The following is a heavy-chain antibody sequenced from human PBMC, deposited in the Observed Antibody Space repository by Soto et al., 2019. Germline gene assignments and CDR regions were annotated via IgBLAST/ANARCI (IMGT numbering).Heavy chain of an antibody. CDR2: IKQDGSEK. CDR1: GFTFSSYW. V-gene: IGHV3-7*01. D-gene: IGHD3-10*01. J-gene: IGHJ6*03. CDR3: ARHGLLRGYYYYYMDV. Sequence: GGSLRLSCAASGFTFSSYWMSWVRQAPGKGLEWVANIKQDGSEKYYVDSVKGRFTISRDNAKNSLYLQMNSLRAEDTAVYYCARHGLLRGYYYYYMDVGGKGTRVTVS.